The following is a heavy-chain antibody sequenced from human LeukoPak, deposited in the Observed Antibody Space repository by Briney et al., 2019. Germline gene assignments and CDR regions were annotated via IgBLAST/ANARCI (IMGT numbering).Heavy chain of an antibody. V-gene: IGHV1-69*13. J-gene: IGHJ6*03. Sequence: SGKVSCKASGGTFSGYAISWVRQAPGQGLEWMGGIIPIFGTANYAQKFQGRVTITADESTSTAYMELSSLRSEDTAVYYCARVLFNGTIFGVVMPSYYYYMDVWGKGTTVTVSS. CDR1: GGTFSGYA. CDR3: ARVLFNGTIFGVVMPSYYYYMDV. CDR2: IIPIFGTA. D-gene: IGHD3-3*01.